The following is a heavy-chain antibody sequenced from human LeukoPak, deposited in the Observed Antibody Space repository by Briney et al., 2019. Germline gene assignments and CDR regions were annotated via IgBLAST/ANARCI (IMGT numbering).Heavy chain of an antibody. CDR3: ARFHPQQEIDY. V-gene: IGHV3-53*01. CDR2: IYSGGST. CDR1: GFTVSSNY. D-gene: IGHD6-13*01. Sequence: GGSLRLSCAASGFTVSSNYMSWVRQAPGKGLEWVSVIYSGGSTYYADSVKGRFTISRDNSKNTVYLQMNSLRAEDTAVYYCARFHPQQEIDYWGQGTLVTVSS. J-gene: IGHJ4*02.